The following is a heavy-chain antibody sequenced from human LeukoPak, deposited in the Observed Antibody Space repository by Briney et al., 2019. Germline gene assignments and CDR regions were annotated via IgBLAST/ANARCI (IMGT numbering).Heavy chain of an antibody. CDR1: GFTFSSYW. V-gene: IGHV3-74*01. Sequence: PGGSLRLSCAASGFTFSSYWMHWVRQAPGKGLVWVSRINSDGSSTSYADSVKGRFTISRDNAKNSLYLQMNSLRAEDTALYSCAKDMYYDSSAFGYWGQGTLVTVSS. CDR3: AKDMYYDSSAFGY. CDR2: INSDGSST. D-gene: IGHD3-22*01. J-gene: IGHJ4*02.